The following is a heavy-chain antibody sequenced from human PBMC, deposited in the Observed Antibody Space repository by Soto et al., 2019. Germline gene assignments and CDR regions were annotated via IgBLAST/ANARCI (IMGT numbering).Heavy chain of an antibody. Sequence: SPTLSLTCAISGDSVSSNSAAWNWIRQSPSRGLEWLGRTYYRSKWYNDYAVSVKSRITINPDTSKNQFSLQLNSVTPEDTAVYYCARDKDIVVVPAAIRAYYYYAMDVWCQ. CDR1: GDSVSSNSAA. D-gene: IGHD2-2*02. V-gene: IGHV6-1*01. CDR2: TYYRSKWYN. J-gene: IGHJ6*02. CDR3: ARDKDIVVVPAAIRAYYYYAMDV.